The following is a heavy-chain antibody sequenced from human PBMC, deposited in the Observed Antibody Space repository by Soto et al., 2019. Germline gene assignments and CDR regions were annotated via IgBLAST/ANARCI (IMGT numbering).Heavy chain of an antibody. CDR3: ARDIGIGGATLDC. CDR2: IWYDGSNK. D-gene: IGHD1-26*01. V-gene: IGHV3-33*01. J-gene: IGHJ4*02. CDR1: GFTFSSYG. Sequence: QVQLVESGGGVVQPGRSLRLSCAASGFTFSSYGMHWVRQAPGKGLEWVAVIWYDGSNKYYADSVKGRFTISRDNSKNALYLQMNSLRAEDTAVYYCARDIGIGGATLDCWGQGTLVTVSS.